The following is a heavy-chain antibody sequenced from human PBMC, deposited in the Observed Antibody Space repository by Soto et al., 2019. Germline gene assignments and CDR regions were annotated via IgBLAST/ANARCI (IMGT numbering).Heavy chain of an antibody. J-gene: IGHJ4*02. CDR2: ISYDGSNK. D-gene: IGHD6-19*01. CDR1: GFTFSSYG. Sequence: QVQLVESGGGVVQPGRSLRLSCAASGFTFSSYGMHWVRQAPGKGLEWVAVISYDGSNKYYADSVKGRFTIPRDNSKNTLYLQMNSLRAEDTAVYYCAKSRVWGAAVAGPCDYWGQGTLVTVSS. CDR3: AKSRVWGAAVAGPCDY. V-gene: IGHV3-30*18.